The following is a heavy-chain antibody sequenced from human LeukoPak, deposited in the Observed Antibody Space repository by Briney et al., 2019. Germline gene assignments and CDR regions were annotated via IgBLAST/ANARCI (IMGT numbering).Heavy chain of an antibody. CDR3: ASTPSRYSGYVEFDY. D-gene: IGHD5-12*01. V-gene: IGHV1-69*05. J-gene: IGHJ4*02. CDR2: IIPIFGTA. CDR1: GGTFSSYA. Sequence: SVKVSCKASGGTFSSYAISWVRQAPGQGLEWMGGIIPIFGTANYAQKFQGRVTITTDESTSTAYMELSSLRSEDTAVYYCASTPSRYSGYVEFDYWGQGTLVTVSS.